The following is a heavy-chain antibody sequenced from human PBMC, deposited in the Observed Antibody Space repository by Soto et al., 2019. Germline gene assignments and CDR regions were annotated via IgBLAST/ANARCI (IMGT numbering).Heavy chain of an antibody. V-gene: IGHV4-39*01. CDR1: SGSFSSGNYY. Sequence: QLQLQESGPGLVKPSETLSLTCTVSSGSFSSGNYYWGWIRQPPGTGLGWIANIHCSGKTYYSPSPESRVSISVDTSKKQFSLNLSAVTAADTDVYYCARLQNESFGDDTFDTWGQGTMVTVSS. D-gene: IGHD3-10*01. CDR2: IHCSGKT. J-gene: IGHJ3*02. CDR3: ARLQNESFGDDTFDT.